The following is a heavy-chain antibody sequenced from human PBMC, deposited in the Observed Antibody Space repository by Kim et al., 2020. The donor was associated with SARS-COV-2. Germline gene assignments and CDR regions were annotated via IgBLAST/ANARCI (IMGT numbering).Heavy chain of an antibody. J-gene: IGHJ4*02. D-gene: IGHD6-13*01. V-gene: IGHV3-23*01. CDR1: GFTFSNYA. CDR2: IRSSGGST. Sequence: LSLSCAASGFTFSNYAMSWVRQAPGKGLEWVSGIRSSGGSTFYADSVKGRFTISRDNSKNTLYLQMNSLRAEDTAVYYCAKNAGTAADYYFDYWGQGTLATVSS. CDR3: AKNAGTAADYYFDY.